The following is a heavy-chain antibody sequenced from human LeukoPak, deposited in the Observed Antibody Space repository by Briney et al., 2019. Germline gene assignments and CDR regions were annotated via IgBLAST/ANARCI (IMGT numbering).Heavy chain of an antibody. V-gene: IGHV3-23*01. CDR1: GFTFSIYT. Sequence: HSGGSLRLSCAASGFTFSIYTMRWVRQAPGGGLEGVSSISGSGGSTYYAASVKGRFTIPRDNSKNTLYLQMNSLRAEDTAVFYCAKDNPPAGIYFDYWGQGILVTVSS. CDR2: ISGSGGST. J-gene: IGHJ4*02. CDR3: AKDNPPAGIYFDY. D-gene: IGHD1-14*01.